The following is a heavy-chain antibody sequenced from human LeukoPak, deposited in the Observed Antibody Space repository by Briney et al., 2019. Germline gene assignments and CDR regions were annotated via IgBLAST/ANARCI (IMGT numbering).Heavy chain of an antibody. CDR3: ARPVAVAGEYYFEY. CDR1: GGSISGYY. D-gene: IGHD6-19*01. V-gene: IGHV4-34*01. Sequence: PSETLSLTCTVSGGSISGYYWSWIRQPPGKGLEWIGEINHSGSTNYNPSLKSRVTISVDTCKNQFSLKLSSVTAADTAVYYCARPVAVAGEYYFEYWGQGTLVTVSS. J-gene: IGHJ4*02. CDR2: INHSGST.